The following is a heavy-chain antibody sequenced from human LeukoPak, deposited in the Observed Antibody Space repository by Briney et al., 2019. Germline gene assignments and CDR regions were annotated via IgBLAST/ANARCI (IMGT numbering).Heavy chain of an antibody. CDR3: IRSAGSGWFIDY. CDR2: ISTKAYGWTT. D-gene: IGHD6-19*01. J-gene: IGHJ4*02. Sequence: GGSLRLSCSGSGFTFSDYAMSWVRQAPGKGLEWVGFISTKAYGWTTQYAASVKGRFTVSRDDFKSIAYLQMNSLKTDDTGVYYCIRSAGSGWFIDYWGRGTLVTVSS. CDR1: GFTFSDYA. V-gene: IGHV3-49*04.